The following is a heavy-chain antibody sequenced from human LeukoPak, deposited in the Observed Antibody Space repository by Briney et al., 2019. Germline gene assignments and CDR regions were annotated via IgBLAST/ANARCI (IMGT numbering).Heavy chain of an antibody. Sequence: PGGSLRLSCAASGLTFSDYSMNWVRQAPGKGLEWISYMSSSSSNTIHYADSVKGRFTISRDNAKNSLFLQMDSLRVEDTAVYYCTRGIQWELLFNFWGQGSLVIVSS. V-gene: IGHV3-48*04. CDR2: MSSSSSNTI. CDR3: TRGIQWELLFNF. CDR1: GLTFSDYS. D-gene: IGHD1-26*01. J-gene: IGHJ4*02.